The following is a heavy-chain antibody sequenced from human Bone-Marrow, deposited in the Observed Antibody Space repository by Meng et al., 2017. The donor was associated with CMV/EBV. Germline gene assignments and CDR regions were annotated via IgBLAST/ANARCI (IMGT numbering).Heavy chain of an antibody. Sequence: GESLKISCAASGFTFSSYSMNWVRQAPGKGLEWVSSISSSSSYIYYADSVKGRFTISRDNAKNSLYLQMNSLRAEDTAVYYCARDQDYGDIPDFDYWGQGTLVTASS. CDR1: GFTFSSYS. CDR3: ARDQDYGDIPDFDY. J-gene: IGHJ4*02. V-gene: IGHV3-21*01. CDR2: ISSSSSYI. D-gene: IGHD4-17*01.